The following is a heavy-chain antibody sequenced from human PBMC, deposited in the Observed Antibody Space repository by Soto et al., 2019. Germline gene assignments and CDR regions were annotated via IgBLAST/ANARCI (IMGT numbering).Heavy chain of an antibody. V-gene: IGHV4-31*03. Sequence: QVQLQESGPGLVKPSQTLSLTCTVSGGSISSGGYYWSWIRQHPGKGLEWIGYIYYSGSTYYNPSLKSRVTITVDPSKNQFSLKLSSVTAADTAVYYCARFGRGEYYCYGMDVWGQGTTVTVSS. CDR3: ARFGRGEYYCYGMDV. J-gene: IGHJ6*02. D-gene: IGHD2-15*01. CDR2: IYYSGST. CDR1: GGSISSGGYY.